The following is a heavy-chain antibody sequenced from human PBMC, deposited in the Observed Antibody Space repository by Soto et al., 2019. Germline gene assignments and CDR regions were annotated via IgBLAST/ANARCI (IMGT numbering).Heavy chain of an antibody. CDR1: GGSISSYF. V-gene: IGHV4-59*08. J-gene: IGHJ6*02. CDR2: IYYSGST. Sequence: PSETLSLTCSVSGGSISSYFWNWIRQPPGKGLEWIGYIYYSGSTNYNPSLKSRVTISVDTSKNEFSLKLSSVTAADTAVYYCARQGPYGMDVWGQGTTVTVSS. CDR3: ARQGPYGMDV.